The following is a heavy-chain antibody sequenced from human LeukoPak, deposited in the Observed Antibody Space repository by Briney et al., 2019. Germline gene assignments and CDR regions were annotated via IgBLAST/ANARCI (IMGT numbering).Heavy chain of an antibody. CDR2: INSDGSST. V-gene: IGHV3-74*01. CDR3: ARSSGWYDH. Sequence: GGSLRLSCAASGFPFTTYWMHWVRQAPGKGLVWVSGINSDGSSTTYADSVKGRFTISRDNAKNTLYLQMNSLRAEDTAVYYCARSSGWYDHWGQGTLVTVSS. CDR1: GFPFTTYW. J-gene: IGHJ5*02. D-gene: IGHD6-19*01.